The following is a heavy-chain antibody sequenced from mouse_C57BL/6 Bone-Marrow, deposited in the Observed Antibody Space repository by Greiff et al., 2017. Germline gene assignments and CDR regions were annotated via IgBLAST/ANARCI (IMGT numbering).Heavy chain of an antibody. CDR2: IRNKANGYTT. CDR1: GFTFTDYY. Sequence: DVMLVESGGGLVQPGGSLSLSCAASGFTFTDYYMSWVRQPPGKALEWLGFIRNKANGYTTEYSASVKGRFTISRDNSQSILYLQMNALRAEDSATYYCARPLYYGNSAWFAYWGQGTLVTVSA. V-gene: IGHV7-3*01. CDR3: ARPLYYGNSAWFAY. D-gene: IGHD2-1*01. J-gene: IGHJ3*01.